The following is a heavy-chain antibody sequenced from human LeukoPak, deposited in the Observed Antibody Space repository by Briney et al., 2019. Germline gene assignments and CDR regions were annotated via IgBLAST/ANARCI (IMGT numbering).Heavy chain of an antibody. V-gene: IGHV4-59*12. CDR1: GGSFSGYY. CDR2: IYYSGST. Sequence: SETLSLTCAVYGGSFSGYYWSWIRQPPGKGLEWIGYIYYSGSTNYNPSLKSRVTISVDTSKNQFSLKLSSVTAVDTAVYYCARDNDISRGFYYAMDVWGQGATVIVSS. D-gene: IGHD3-9*01. CDR3: ARDNDISRGFYYAMDV. J-gene: IGHJ6*02.